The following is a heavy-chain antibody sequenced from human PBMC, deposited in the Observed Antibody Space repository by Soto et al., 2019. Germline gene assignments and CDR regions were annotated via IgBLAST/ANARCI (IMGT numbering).Heavy chain of an antibody. Sequence: GGSLRLSCGAPGVTFKDYGMHWVRQAPGKGLEWVAVISYDGKQTYYADSVKGRFTISKDKPKRTLFLQMNSLRVDDTAVYYCARDGWGSNWYFDLWGRGTLVTVSS. J-gene: IGHJ2*01. CDR3: ARDGWGSNWYFDL. D-gene: IGHD3-16*01. V-gene: IGHV3-30*03. CDR2: ISYDGKQT. CDR1: GVTFKDYG.